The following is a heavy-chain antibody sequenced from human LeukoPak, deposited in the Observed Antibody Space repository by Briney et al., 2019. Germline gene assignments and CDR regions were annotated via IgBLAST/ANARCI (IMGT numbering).Heavy chain of an antibody. CDR2: IKQDGSEK. CDR3: ARDTGGVHDPYGMDV. CDR1: GFTFSRYW. J-gene: IGHJ6*02. Sequence: GGSLRLSCGVSGFTFSRYWMSWVRQAPGKGPEWVANIKQDGSEKYYVDSVKGRFTISRDNAKNSVYLQMNTLRVEDTALYYCARDTGGVHDPYGMDVWGQGTTVTVSS. D-gene: IGHD1-1*01. V-gene: IGHV3-7*05.